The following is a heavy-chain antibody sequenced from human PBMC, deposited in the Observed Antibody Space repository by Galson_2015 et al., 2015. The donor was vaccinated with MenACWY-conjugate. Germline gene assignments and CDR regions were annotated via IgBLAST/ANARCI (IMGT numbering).Heavy chain of an antibody. CDR3: VRDYSGWGLDL. CDR1: GFTFSSYS. J-gene: IGHJ4*02. V-gene: IGHV3-48*04. Sequence: SLRLSCAASGFTFSSYSMNWVRQAPGKGLEWLSYISGASDTIYYADSVKGRFTISRDNAKNSLYLQTNSLRAEDTAVYYCVRDYSGWGLDLWGQGTLVSVSS. D-gene: IGHD5-12*01. CDR2: ISGASDTI.